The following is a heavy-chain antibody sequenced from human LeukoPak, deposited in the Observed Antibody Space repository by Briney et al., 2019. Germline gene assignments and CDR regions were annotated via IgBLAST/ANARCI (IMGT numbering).Heavy chain of an antibody. D-gene: IGHD2-2*01. Sequence: SETLSLTCAVYGGSFSGYYWSWIRQPPGKGLEWIGEINHSGSTNYNPSLKSRVTISVDTSKNQFSLKLSSVTAADTAVYYCASAPRYCSSTSCRVSVWGKGTTVTVSS. CDR3: ASAPRYCSSTSCRVSV. CDR2: INHSGST. J-gene: IGHJ6*04. CDR1: GGSFSGYY. V-gene: IGHV4-34*01.